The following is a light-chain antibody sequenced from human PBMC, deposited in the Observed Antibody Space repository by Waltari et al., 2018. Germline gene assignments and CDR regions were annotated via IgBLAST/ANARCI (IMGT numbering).Light chain of an antibody. J-gene: IGKJ2*01. Sequence: IVMTQSPLSLPVTPGEPASISCRSSQSLLDSNGTDFLDWYLQKPGQSPPLLIYLGSDRASGVPDRFNGSGSGSNFTLTISRVEAADVGVYYCMQALQTPRTFGQGTKLEIK. CDR3: MQALQTPRT. CDR1: QSLLDSNGTDF. CDR2: LGS. V-gene: IGKV2-28*01.